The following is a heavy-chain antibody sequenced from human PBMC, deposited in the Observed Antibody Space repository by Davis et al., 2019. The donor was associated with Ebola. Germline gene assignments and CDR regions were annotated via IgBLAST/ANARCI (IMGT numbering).Heavy chain of an antibody. CDR3: AKDGSHYGDLFYYGMDV. CDR1: GFTFDAYA. D-gene: IGHD4-17*01. Sequence: GGSLRLSCAPSGFTFDAYAMHWVRQAPGKGLEWVSLISGDGGSTYYADSVKGRFTISRDNSKNSLYLQMNSLRTEDTALYYCAKDGSHYGDLFYYGMDVWGQGTTVTVSS. J-gene: IGHJ6*02. CDR2: ISGDGGST. V-gene: IGHV3-43*02.